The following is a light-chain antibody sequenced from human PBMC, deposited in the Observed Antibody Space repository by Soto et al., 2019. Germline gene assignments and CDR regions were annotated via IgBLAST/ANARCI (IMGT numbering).Light chain of an antibody. CDR2: GAS. J-gene: IGKJ5*01. CDR3: QQYGSSPIT. Sequence: EIVLTQSPGTLSLSPGERATLSCWASQSVSSNYLAWYQQKPGQAPRLFIYGASSRATGIPDRFSGSGSGTDFTLTISRLEPEDFAVYYCQQYGSSPITFGQGTRLEIK. CDR1: QSVSSNY. V-gene: IGKV3-20*01.